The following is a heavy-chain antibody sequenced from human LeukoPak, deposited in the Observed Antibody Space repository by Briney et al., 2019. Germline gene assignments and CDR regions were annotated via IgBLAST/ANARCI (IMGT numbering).Heavy chain of an antibody. Sequence: SETLSPTCTVSGDSVSGISFYWSWIRQPPGKGLQYIGYIQYSGSTNYNPSLKSRVTISVDTSKNQFSLKLSSVTAADTAVYYCARYYDRSGYWSTPHFDYWGQGTLVTVSS. J-gene: IGHJ4*02. CDR3: ARYYDRSGYWSTPHFDY. CDR2: IQYSGST. CDR1: GDSVSGISFY. V-gene: IGHV4-61*01. D-gene: IGHD3-22*01.